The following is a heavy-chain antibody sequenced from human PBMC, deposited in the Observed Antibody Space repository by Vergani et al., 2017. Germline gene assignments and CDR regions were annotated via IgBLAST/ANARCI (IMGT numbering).Heavy chain of an antibody. CDR2: INWNSGSI. V-gene: IGHV3-9*01. CDR3: AKESLLYYFDS. D-gene: IGHD2-21*01. Sequence: EVQLVESGGGLVQPGRSLRLFCAASGFTFDDYAMHWVRQPPGKGLEWVSGINWNSGSIGYADSLKGRFTISRDNAKNSMFLQMNSLRAEDTALYYCAKESLLYYFDSWGQGTLVTVSS. CDR1: GFTFDDYA. J-gene: IGHJ4*02.